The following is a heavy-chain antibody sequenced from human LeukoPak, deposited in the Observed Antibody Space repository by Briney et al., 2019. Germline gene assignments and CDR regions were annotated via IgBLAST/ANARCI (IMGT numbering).Heavy chain of an antibody. CDR2: ISSSGSTI. CDR1: GFTLSSYA. D-gene: IGHD1-26*01. CDR3: ARSGSYSDHHFDY. V-gene: IGHV3-11*04. Sequence: GGSLRLSCAASGFTLSSYAMSWIRQAPGKGLEWVSDISSSGSTIYYADSVKGRFTISRDNAKNSLYLQMNSLRAEDTAVYYCARSGSYSDHHFDYWGQGTLVTVSS. J-gene: IGHJ4*02.